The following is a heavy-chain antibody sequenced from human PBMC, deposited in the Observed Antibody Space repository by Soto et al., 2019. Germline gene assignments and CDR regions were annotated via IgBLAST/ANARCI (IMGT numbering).Heavy chain of an antibody. CDR3: ARVRSGVAGTVPDDAFGI. CDR2: INPSGGST. CDR1: GYTFTSYY. J-gene: IGHJ3*02. V-gene: IGHV1-46*01. Sequence: QVQLVQSGAEVKKPGASVKVSCKASGYTFTSYYMHWVRQAPGQGLEWMGIINPSGGSTSYAQKFQGRVTITRDASTSTVYMELSSLRSEDTAVYYCARVRSGVAGTVPDDAFGIWGQGTMVTVSS. D-gene: IGHD6-19*01.